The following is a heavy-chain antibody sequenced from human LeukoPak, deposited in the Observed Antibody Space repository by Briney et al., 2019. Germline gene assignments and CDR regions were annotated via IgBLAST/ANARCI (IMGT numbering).Heavy chain of an antibody. CDR3: ARGGTQSGSYLNFFDY. V-gene: IGHV1-18*01. D-gene: IGHD1-26*01. J-gene: IGHJ4*02. CDR1: GYTFTSNG. Sequence: ASVKVSCKASGYTFTSNGISWVRQAPGQGLEWMGWISGYNGNTNYAQKLQGRVTMTTDTSTSTAYMELRSLRSDDTALYYCARGGTQSGSYLNFFDYWGQGTLVTVSS. CDR2: ISGYNGNT.